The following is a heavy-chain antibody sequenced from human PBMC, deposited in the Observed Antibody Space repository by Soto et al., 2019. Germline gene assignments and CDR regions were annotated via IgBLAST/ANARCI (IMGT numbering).Heavy chain of an antibody. CDR2: IYYSGST. Sequence: QVQLQESGPGLVKPSETLSLTCTVSGATISSHYWSWIRQSPGKGLEWLGYIYYSGSTDYNPSLKSRLTFSVDTSKNQLSLRLSSVTAADTAVYYCARPIGTTPAVWYFDLWGRGTLVKVSS. CDR1: GATISSHY. J-gene: IGHJ2*01. CDR3: ARPIGTTPAVWYFDL. V-gene: IGHV4-59*08. D-gene: IGHD1-26*01.